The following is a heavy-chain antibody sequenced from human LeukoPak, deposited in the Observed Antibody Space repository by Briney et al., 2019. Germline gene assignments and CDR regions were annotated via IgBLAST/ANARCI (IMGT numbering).Heavy chain of an antibody. V-gene: IGHV4-34*01. CDR1: GVSFSGYY. Sequence: KSSETLSLTCAVYGVSFSGYYWSWIRQPPGKGLEWIGEINHSGSTNYNPSLKSRVTISVDTSKNQFSLKLSSVTAADTAVYYCARVGTGTFYQLLSPYNWFDPWGQGTLVTVSS. CDR2: INHSGST. D-gene: IGHD2-2*01. J-gene: IGHJ5*02. CDR3: ARVGTGTFYQLLSPYNWFDP.